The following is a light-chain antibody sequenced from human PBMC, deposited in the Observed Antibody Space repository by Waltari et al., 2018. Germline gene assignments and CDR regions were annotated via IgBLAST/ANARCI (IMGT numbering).Light chain of an antibody. CDR3: QQRSIWPPT. V-gene: IGKV3-11*01. CDR2: DAS. Sequence: EIVLTQSPATLSLSPGEGATLSCRTSQSVSNSLAWIQHKPGQAPRLLIYDASSRAAGIPARVSGSGSGTDFTLTISSLEPEDFAVYYCQQRSIWPPTFGQGTKLAIK. CDR1: QSVSNS. J-gene: IGKJ2*01.